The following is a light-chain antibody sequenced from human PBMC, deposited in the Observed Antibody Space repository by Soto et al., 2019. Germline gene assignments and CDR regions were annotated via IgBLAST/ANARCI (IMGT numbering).Light chain of an antibody. V-gene: IGKV1-27*01. Sequence: DIQMTQSPSSLSASVGDRVTITCRASQGISHYLAWYQQRPGQVPKLLIHDANILQSGVPSRCSGSGSGTDFTLTISSLQPEDVATYYCQKYNSAPRTFGQGTKVDIK. CDR2: DAN. J-gene: IGKJ1*01. CDR3: QKYNSAPRT. CDR1: QGISHY.